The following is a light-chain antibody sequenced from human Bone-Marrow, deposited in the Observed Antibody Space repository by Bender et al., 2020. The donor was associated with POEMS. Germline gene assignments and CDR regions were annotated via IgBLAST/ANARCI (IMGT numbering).Light chain of an antibody. J-gene: IGLJ2*01. V-gene: IGLV2-14*03. Sequence: QSALTQPASVSGSPGQSITISCSGTSSDVGGYDHVSWYQQHPGRAPKLMIYGVNHRPSGVPNRFSGSKAGNTASLTISGLQAEDEADYYCSSSTSTSPLVVFGGGTKLTVL. CDR3: SSSTSTSPLVV. CDR1: SSDVGGYDH. CDR2: GVN.